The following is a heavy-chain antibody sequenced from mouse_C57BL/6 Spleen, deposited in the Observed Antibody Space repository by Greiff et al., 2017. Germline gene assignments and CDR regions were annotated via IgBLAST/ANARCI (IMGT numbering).Heavy chain of an antibody. CDR3: ARGYYGSSSTYAMDY. V-gene: IGHV1-76*01. CDR2: IYPGSGNT. D-gene: IGHD1-1*01. Sequence: QVQLQQSGAELVRPGASVKLSCKASGYTFTDYYINWVKQRPGQGLEWIARIYPGSGNTYYNEKFKGKATLTAEKSSSTACMQLSSLTSEDSAVYFCARGYYGSSSTYAMDYWGQGTSVTVSS. CDR1: GYTFTDYY. J-gene: IGHJ4*01.